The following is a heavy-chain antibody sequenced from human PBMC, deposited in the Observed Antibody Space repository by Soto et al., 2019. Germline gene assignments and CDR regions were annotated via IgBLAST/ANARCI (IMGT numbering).Heavy chain of an antibody. CDR2: IIPIFGTA. CDR1: GGAFSSYA. D-gene: IGHD3-3*01. J-gene: IGHJ6*02. Sequence: GASVKVSCKASGGAFSSYAISWVRQAPGQGLEWMGGIIPIFGTANYAQKFQGRVTITADESTSTAYMELSSLRSEDTAVYYCASQYYDLWSGSPGKLSYYYGMDVWGQGTTVTVSS. V-gene: IGHV1-69*13. CDR3: ASQYYDLWSGSPGKLSYYYGMDV.